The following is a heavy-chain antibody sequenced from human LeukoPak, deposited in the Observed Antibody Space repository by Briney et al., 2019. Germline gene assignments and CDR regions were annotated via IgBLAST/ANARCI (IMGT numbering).Heavy chain of an antibody. J-gene: IGHJ6*02. Sequence: SETLSLTCTVSGGSISSYYWSWIRQPPGKGLEWIGYIYYSGSTNYNPSLKSRVTISVDTSKNQFSLKLSSATAADTAVYYCARALVVPAANRYYYYYYGMDVWGQGTTVTVSS. CDR3: ARALVVPAANRYYYYYYGMDV. V-gene: IGHV4-59*08. CDR1: GGSISSYY. D-gene: IGHD2-2*01. CDR2: IYYSGST.